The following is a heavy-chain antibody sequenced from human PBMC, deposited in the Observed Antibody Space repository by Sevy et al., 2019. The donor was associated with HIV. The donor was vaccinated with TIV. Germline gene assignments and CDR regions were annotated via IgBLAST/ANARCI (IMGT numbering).Heavy chain of an antibody. CDR3: ARGTQTQMIRGFLFDY. CDR1: GFTFSNFA. D-gene: IGHD3-10*01. V-gene: IGHV3-30*04. CDR2: ISNDGTKK. J-gene: IGHJ4*02. Sequence: GGSLRLSCVASGFTFSNFAMHWVRQSPGKGLEWVAVISNDGTKKYYSDSVEGRFTISRDTSKATLYLQMNSLRTEDTALYYCARGTQTQMIRGFLFDYWDQGTLVTVSS.